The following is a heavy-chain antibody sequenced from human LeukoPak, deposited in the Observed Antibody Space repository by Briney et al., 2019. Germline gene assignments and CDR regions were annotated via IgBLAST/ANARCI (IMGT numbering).Heavy chain of an antibody. D-gene: IGHD3-3*02. J-gene: IGHJ4*02. CDR3: ARDGAFRIYDY. CDR1: GFTFSHYG. CDR2: IWNDGSNK. Sequence: PGRSLRLSCAASGFTFSHYGMHWVRQAPGRGLEWVAVIWNDGSNKYYADSVKGRFAISRDNARNSLYLQMSSLRADDTAVYYCARDGAFRIYDYWGQGTLVTVSS. V-gene: IGHV3-33*01.